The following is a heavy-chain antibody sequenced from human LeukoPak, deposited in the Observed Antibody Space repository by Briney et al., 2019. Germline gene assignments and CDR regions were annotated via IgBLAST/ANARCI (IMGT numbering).Heavy chain of an antibody. CDR3: ARQKPGNYAFDI. J-gene: IGHJ3*02. CDR1: GGSISSYY. D-gene: IGHD2-21*01. CDR2: IYYSGST. V-gene: IGHV4-59*08. Sequence: PSETLSLTCTVSGGSISSYYWSWIRQPPGEGLEWIGYIYYSGSTNYKPSLKSRVTISVDTSKNQLSLKLGSVTAADTAVYYCARQKPGNYAFDIWGQGTMVTVSS.